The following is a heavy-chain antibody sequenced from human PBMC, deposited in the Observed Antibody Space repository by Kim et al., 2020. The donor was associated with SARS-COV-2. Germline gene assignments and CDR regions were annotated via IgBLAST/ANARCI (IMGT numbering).Heavy chain of an antibody. V-gene: IGHV3-23*01. CDR3: ALGDSNYRDYFDY. Sequence: GGSLRLSCAASGFTFSSYAMSWVRQAPGKGLEWVSAISGSGGSTYYADSVKGRFTISRDNSKNTLYLQMNSLRAEDTAVYYCALGDSNYRDYFDYWGQGTLVTVSS. J-gene: IGHJ4*02. CDR2: ISGSGGST. D-gene: IGHD4-4*01. CDR1: GFTFSSYA.